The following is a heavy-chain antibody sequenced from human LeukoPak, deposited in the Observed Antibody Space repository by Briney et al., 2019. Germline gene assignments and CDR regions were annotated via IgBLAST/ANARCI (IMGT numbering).Heavy chain of an antibody. CDR1: GFTFSDYS. V-gene: IGHV3-48*02. Sequence: GESLRLSCAASGFTFSDYSMNWVRQAPGKGLEWVSYIDGPGDTIYYADSVKGRFTISRDNAKNSLDLQMNSLRDEDTAVYYCSRRFDCWGQGTLVTVSS. CDR2: IDGPGDTI. J-gene: IGHJ4*02. CDR3: SRRFDC.